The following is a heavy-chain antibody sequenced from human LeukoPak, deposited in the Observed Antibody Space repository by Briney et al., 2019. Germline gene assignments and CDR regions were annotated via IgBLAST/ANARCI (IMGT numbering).Heavy chain of an antibody. Sequence: LETLSLTCTVSGGSIRMYYWNWIRQPAGKGLEWIGRIDSSGSSTYSPSLGSRVTMSVDSSKSQISLNLNSVTAADTAMYYCARSPLSSSGWYRADYWGQGTLVTVSS. CDR1: GGSIRMYY. V-gene: IGHV4-4*07. J-gene: IGHJ4*02. CDR3: ARSPLSSSGWYRADY. CDR2: IDSSGSS. D-gene: IGHD6-19*01.